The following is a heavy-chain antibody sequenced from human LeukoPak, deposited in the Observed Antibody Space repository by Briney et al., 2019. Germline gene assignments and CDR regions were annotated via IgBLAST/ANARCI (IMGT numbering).Heavy chain of an antibody. Sequence: SETLSLTCAISGGSFSHYYWSWIRQPPGKGLEWVGEIHPSGSTSFNPSLESRVSISKDTSKNQFSRKLTSVTAADTAVYYCSRGSDESKTGDYWGQGTLVTVSS. J-gene: IGHJ4*02. CDR2: IHPSGST. D-gene: IGHD6-25*01. CDR1: GGSFSHYY. V-gene: IGHV4-34*01. CDR3: SRGSDESKTGDY.